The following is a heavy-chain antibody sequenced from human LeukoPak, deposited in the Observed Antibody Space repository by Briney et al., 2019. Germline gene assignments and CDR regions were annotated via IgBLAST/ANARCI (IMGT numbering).Heavy chain of an antibody. Sequence: SETLSLTCTVSGCSISSYYWSWIRQPPGKGLEWIGDIYYSGSTNYNPSLKSRVTISVDTSKNQFSLKLSSVTAADTAVYYCARNQLSITMVRDPSFDYWGQGTLVTVSS. J-gene: IGHJ4*02. CDR1: GCSISSYY. CDR3: ARNQLSITMVRDPSFDY. V-gene: IGHV4-59*01. D-gene: IGHD3-10*01. CDR2: IYYSGST.